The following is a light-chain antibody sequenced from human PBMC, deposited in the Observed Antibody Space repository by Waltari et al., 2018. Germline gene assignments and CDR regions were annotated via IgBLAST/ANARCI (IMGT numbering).Light chain of an antibody. CDR1: QGINNY. CDR2: AAS. V-gene: IGKV1-9*01. CDR3: QQLNSYQWT. Sequence: IQLTQSPSSLSASVGDRVTITCRASQGINNYLAWYQQKPGKAPKLLIYAASTLQSGVPSRFSGSGSGTDFTLTISSLQPEDSASYYCQQLNSYQWTFGQGTKVEVK. J-gene: IGKJ1*01.